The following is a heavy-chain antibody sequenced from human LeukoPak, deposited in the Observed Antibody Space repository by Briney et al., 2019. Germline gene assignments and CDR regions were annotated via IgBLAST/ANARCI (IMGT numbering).Heavy chain of an antibody. CDR2: INHSGST. Sequence: KPSETLSLTCAVYGGSFSGYYWSWIRQPPGKGLEWIGEINHSGSTNYNPSLKSRVTISVDTSKNQFSLKLSSVTAADTAVYYCARGFITVPFDYWGQGTLVTVSS. V-gene: IGHV4-34*01. J-gene: IGHJ4*02. CDR1: GGSFSGYY. D-gene: IGHD3-22*01. CDR3: ARGFITVPFDY.